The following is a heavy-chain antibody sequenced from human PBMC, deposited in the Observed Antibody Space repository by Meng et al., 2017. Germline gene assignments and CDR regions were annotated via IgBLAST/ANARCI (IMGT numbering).Heavy chain of an antibody. D-gene: IGHD4-17*01. CDR2: IWYDGSNK. V-gene: IGHV3-33*01. CDR1: AFTSSSYG. CDR3: ARDYGDHLGFDY. J-gene: IGHJ4*02. Sequence: VQLVESVVDVVQPGVSLGLACAASAFTSSSYGMDWVRQAPRTGLEWVAVIWYDGSNKYYADSVKVRFTISRDNSKNTLYLQMNSLRAEDTAVYYCARDYGDHLGFDYWGQGTLVTVSS.